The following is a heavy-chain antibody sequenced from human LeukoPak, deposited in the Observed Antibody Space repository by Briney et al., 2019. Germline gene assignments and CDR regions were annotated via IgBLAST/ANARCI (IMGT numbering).Heavy chain of an antibody. V-gene: IGHV1-69*13. D-gene: IGHD6-13*01. CDR2: IIPIFGTA. CDR1: GGTFSSYA. CDR3: ARGYSSTTGFDY. Sequence: SVKVSCKASGGTFSSYAISWVRQAPGQGLEWMGGIIPIFGTANYAQKFRGRVTITADESTSTAYMELSSLRSEDTAVYYCARGYSSTTGFDYWGQGTLVTVSS. J-gene: IGHJ4*02.